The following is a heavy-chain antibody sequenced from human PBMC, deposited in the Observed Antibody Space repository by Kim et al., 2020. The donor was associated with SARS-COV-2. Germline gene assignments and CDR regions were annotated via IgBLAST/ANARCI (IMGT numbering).Heavy chain of an antibody. CDR3: ASVGPYYGSGSYYNSQFDY. V-gene: IGHV4-34*01. CDR1: GGSFSGYY. D-gene: IGHD3-10*01. CDR2: INHSGST. Sequence: SETLSLTCAVYGGSFSGYYWSWIRQPPGKGLEWIGEINHSGSTNYNPSLKSRVTISVDTSKNQFSLKLSSVTAADTAVYYCASVGPYYGSGSYYNSQFDYWGQGTLVTVSS. J-gene: IGHJ4*02.